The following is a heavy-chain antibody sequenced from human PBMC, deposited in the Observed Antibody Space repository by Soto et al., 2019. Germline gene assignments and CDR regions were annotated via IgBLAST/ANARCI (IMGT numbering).Heavy chain of an antibody. CDR2: IFSDKER. Sequence: SGPTLVNPTEPLTLTCTVSGFSLTTGKMGVSWSRQPPGKALEWLAHIFSDKERSYXTSVXGRLSRSKDTSERQVVVSMTTLDPADTATYYCARMNGDSYHLRYAMDLGGQETTVTGAS. D-gene: IGHD4-17*01. V-gene: IGHV2-26*01. CDR3: ARMNGDSYHLRYAMDL. J-gene: IGHJ6*02. CDR1: GFSLTTGKMG.